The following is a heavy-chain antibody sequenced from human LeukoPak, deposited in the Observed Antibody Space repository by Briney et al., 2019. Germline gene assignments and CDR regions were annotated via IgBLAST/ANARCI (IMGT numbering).Heavy chain of an antibody. Sequence: SETLSLTCAVYIDSFSNYHWNWIRQTPAKGMEWIGEINHSGSTNYNPSLKSRVTISVDTPKNQFSLKLSSVTAADTAVYYCARGLRRGGFDYWGQGTLVTVSS. CDR3: ARGLRRGGFDY. J-gene: IGHJ4*02. CDR1: IDSFSNYH. V-gene: IGHV4-34*01. D-gene: IGHD3-10*01. CDR2: INHSGST.